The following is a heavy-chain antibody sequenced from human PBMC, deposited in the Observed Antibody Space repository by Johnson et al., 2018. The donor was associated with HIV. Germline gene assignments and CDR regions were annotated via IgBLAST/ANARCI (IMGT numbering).Heavy chain of an antibody. D-gene: IGHD3-22*01. J-gene: IGHJ3*02. CDR3: ARDHIRGYDSPNDAFDI. CDR1: GFTFSDYY. Sequence: VQLVESGGGLVKPVGSLRLSCAASGFTFSDYYMSWIRQAPGKGLEWVSYISSSGSTIYYADSVKGRFTISRDNAKNSLYLQMNSLRAEDTAVYYCARDHIRGYDSPNDAFDIWGQGTMVTVSS. CDR2: ISSSGSTI. V-gene: IGHV3-11*04.